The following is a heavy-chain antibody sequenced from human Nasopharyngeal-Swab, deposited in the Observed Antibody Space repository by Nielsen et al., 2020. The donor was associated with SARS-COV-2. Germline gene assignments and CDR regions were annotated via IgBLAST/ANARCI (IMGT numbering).Heavy chain of an antibody. J-gene: IGHJ6*02. CDR3: ARGLDCSGGSCSPRGMDV. CDR2: IYYSGST. Sequence: SETLSLTCTVSGGSISSYYWSWIRQPPGKGLEWIGYIYYSGSTNYNPSLKSRVTISVDTSKNQFSLKLSSVTAADTAVYYCARGLDCSGGSCSPRGMDVWGQGTTATVSS. D-gene: IGHD2-15*01. V-gene: IGHV4-59*01. CDR1: GGSISSYY.